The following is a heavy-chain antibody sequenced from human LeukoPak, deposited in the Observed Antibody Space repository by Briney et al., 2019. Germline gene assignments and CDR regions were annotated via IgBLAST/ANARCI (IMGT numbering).Heavy chain of an antibody. V-gene: IGHV1-46*01. J-gene: IGHJ4*02. CDR1: GYIFTSYY. D-gene: IGHD5-24*01. CDR2: INPSGGNT. Sequence: ASVKVSCKASGYIFTSYYLHWVRQAPGQDLEWMGIINPSGGNTNYAQKFQDRVTMTRDTSTSTVYMQLSSLRSEDTAVYYCARDEMDSLDYWGQGTLVTVSS. CDR3: ARDEMDSLDY.